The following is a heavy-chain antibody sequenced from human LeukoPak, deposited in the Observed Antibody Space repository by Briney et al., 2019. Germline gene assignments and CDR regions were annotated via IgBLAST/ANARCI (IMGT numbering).Heavy chain of an antibody. J-gene: IGHJ4*02. Sequence: PGTSLTLSCTASGFSLSNYGMHWVRQAPGKGLEWVAIIWGDQRYKHYADSVKGRFTISRDNSKNTLDLEMISLRADDTAIYYCVKELGPFTGFDNWGQGTLVTVSS. D-gene: IGHD3-16*01. CDR1: GFSLSNYG. V-gene: IGHV3-33*06. CDR3: VKELGPFTGFDN. CDR2: IWGDQRYK.